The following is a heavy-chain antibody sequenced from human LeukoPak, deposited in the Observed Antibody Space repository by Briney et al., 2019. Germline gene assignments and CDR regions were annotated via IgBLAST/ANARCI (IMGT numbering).Heavy chain of an antibody. CDR3: AREDYNILTGSGDNWFDP. CDR2: IYDSGST. CDR1: GGSFSGYY. V-gene: IGHV4-59*01. Sequence: SETLSLTCAVYGGSFSGYYWRWIRQPPGKGLEWIGYIYDSGSTNYNPSLRSRITISVDTSRSQFSLRLSSVTAADTAVYYCAREDYNILTGSGDNWFDPWGQGTLVTVSS. D-gene: IGHD3-9*01. J-gene: IGHJ5*02.